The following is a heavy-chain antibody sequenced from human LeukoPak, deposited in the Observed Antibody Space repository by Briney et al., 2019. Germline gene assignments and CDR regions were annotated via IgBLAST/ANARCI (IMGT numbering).Heavy chain of an antibody. V-gene: IGHV1-2*02. Sequence: ASVEASGKASGHTFTGYYMLWVRQAPGQGLEGRGWINPNSGGTNYAQKFQGRVTMTRDTSISTAYMELSRLRSDDTAVYYCVRCMVRGKSWFDPWGQGTLVTVSS. D-gene: IGHD3-10*01. CDR3: VRCMVRGKSWFDP. CDR2: INPNSGGT. CDR1: GHTFTGYY. J-gene: IGHJ5*02.